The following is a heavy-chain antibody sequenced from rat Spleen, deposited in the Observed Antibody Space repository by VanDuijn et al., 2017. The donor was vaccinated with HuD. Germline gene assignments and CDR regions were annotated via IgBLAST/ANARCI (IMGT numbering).Heavy chain of an antibody. V-gene: IGHV5-20*01. J-gene: IGHJ2*01. Sequence: EVKLVESGGGLVQPGRSLKLSCAASGFNFNDYWMGWVRQAPTKGLEWVASINYDGSSTYYRDSVKGRFTISRDNAKSTLYLQMDSLRSEDTATYYCTTDRLGADYFDYWGQGVMVTVSS. CDR1: GFNFNDYW. CDR2: INYDGSST. D-gene: IGHD5-1*01. CDR3: TTDRLGADYFDY.